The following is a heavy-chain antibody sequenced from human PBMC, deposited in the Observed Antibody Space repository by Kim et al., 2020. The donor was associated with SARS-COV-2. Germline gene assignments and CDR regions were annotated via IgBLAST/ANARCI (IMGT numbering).Heavy chain of an antibody. D-gene: IGHD3-10*01. J-gene: IGHJ6*02. Sequence: ASVKVSCKASGYTFTGYYMHWVRQAPGQGLEWMGWINPNSGGTNYAQKFQGWVTMTRDTSISTAYMELSRLRSDDTAVYYCAREGRYYYGSGSYSELYYYCGMDVWGQGTTVTVSS. CDR1: GYTFTGYY. CDR2: INPNSGGT. V-gene: IGHV1-2*04. CDR3: AREGRYYYGSGSYSELYYYCGMDV.